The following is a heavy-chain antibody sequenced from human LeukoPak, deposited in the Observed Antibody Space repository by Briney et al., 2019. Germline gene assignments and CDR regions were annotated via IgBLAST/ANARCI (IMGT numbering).Heavy chain of an antibody. CDR2: IYTSGST. Sequence: SETLSLTCTVSGASISSGSYYWSWIRQRAGKGLEWIGRIYTSGSTNYNPSLKSRVTISVDMSKNQFSLKLSTVSAADTAVFCCAREEPEVGANWFYPGRKENLVPVSS. D-gene: IGHD1-26*01. V-gene: IGHV4-61*02. CDR3: AREEPEVGANWFYP. CDR1: GASISSGSYY. J-gene: IGHJ5*02.